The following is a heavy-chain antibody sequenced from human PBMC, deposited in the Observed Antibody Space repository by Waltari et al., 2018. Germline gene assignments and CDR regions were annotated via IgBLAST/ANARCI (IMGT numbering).Heavy chain of an antibody. Sequence: EVQLVESGGGLVQPGRSLRLSCAASGFTFDDYARHWVRQAPGKGLEWASGISWSSGSIGYADSVKGRFTISRDNAKNSLYLQMNSLRAEDTALYYCTKVGEMATGWGYYGMDVWGQGTTVTVSS. J-gene: IGHJ6*02. CDR1: GFTFDDYA. CDR2: ISWSSGSI. D-gene: IGHD5-12*01. CDR3: TKVGEMATGWGYYGMDV. V-gene: IGHV3-9*01.